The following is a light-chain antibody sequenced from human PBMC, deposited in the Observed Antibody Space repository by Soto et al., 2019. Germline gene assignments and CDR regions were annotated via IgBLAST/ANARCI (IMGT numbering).Light chain of an antibody. Sequence: QSALTQPASVSGSPGQSITISCTGTSSDVGAYNYVSWYQQHPGKAPKLMIYDVSNRPSGVSNRFSGSKSGNTASLTISGFQAEDEADYYCSSIRSTSTLYVFGTGTKLTVL. CDR2: DVS. CDR3: SSIRSTSTLYV. CDR1: SSDVGAYNY. J-gene: IGLJ1*01. V-gene: IGLV2-14*01.